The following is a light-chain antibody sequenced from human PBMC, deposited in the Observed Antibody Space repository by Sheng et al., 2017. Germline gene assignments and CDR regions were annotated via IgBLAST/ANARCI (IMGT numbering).Light chain of an antibody. J-gene: IGLJ1*01. CDR1: RSNVGAGYD. Sequence: QSVLTQAPSVSGAPGQRVTISCTGSRSNVGAGYDVHWYQQLPGTAPKLLIYGNNKRPSGVPDRFSGSKSGTSASLAITGLQAEDEADYFCQSYDTSLRGFYVFGTGTKVNVL. V-gene: IGLV1-40*01. CDR3: QSYDTSLRGFYV. CDR2: GNN.